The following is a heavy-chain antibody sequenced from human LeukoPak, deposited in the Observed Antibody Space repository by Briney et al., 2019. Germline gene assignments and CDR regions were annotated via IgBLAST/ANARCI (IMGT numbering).Heavy chain of an antibody. CDR2: ISGDGSNT. CDR1: GFTFSSYW. V-gene: IGHV3-74*01. J-gene: IGHJ3*02. Sequence: GGSLRLSCAASGFTFSSYWMHWVRQAPGKGLVWVSRISGDGSNTIYADSVKGRFSISRDNAKNTLYLQMNSLRAEDTAVYYCTRFKSLDVFDIWGQGTMVTVSS. CDR3: TRFKSLDVFDI.